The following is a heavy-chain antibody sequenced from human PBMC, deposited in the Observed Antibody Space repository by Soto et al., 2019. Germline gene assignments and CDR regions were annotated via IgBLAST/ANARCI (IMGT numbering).Heavy chain of an antibody. Sequence: SETLSLTCAVYGGSFSVYYWSRIRHPPGKGLEWIGEINHSGSTNYNPSLKSRVTISVDTSKNQFSLKLSSVTAADTAVYYCARCKADYYDSSGYCPFDYWGQGTLVTVSS. V-gene: IGHV4-34*01. CDR1: GGSFSVYY. CDR3: ARCKADYYDSSGYCPFDY. CDR2: INHSGST. D-gene: IGHD3-22*01. J-gene: IGHJ4*02.